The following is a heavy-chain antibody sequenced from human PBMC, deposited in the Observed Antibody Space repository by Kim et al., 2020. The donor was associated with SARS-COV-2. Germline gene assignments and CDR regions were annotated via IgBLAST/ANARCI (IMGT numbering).Heavy chain of an antibody. CDR2: IYYSGST. J-gene: IGHJ6*03. V-gene: IGHV4-31*03. CDR3: ARDGVARPAASPGSYYYYYMDV. Sequence: SETLSLTCTVSGGSISSGGYYWSWIRQHPGKGLEWIGYIYYSGSTYYNPSLKSRVTISVDTSKNQFSLKLSSVTAADTAVYYCARDGVARPAASPGSYYYYYMDVWGKGTTVTVSS. D-gene: IGHD2-2*01. CDR1: GGSISSGGYY.